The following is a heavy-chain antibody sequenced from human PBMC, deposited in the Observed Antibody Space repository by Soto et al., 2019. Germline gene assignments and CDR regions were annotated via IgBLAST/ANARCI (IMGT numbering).Heavy chain of an antibody. CDR1: GFTFSSYD. D-gene: IGHD3-22*01. CDR2: IGTTGDT. J-gene: IGHJ4*02. CDR3: ARAIGPTLFDY. Sequence: EVQLVESGGGLVQPGGSLRLSCSASGFTFSSYDMHWVRQGTGKGLEWVSAIGTTGDTYYAGSVKGRFTISRENAKNSLYLQMNCLRAGDTAIYFCARAIGPTLFDYWGQGTLVTVSS. V-gene: IGHV3-13*04.